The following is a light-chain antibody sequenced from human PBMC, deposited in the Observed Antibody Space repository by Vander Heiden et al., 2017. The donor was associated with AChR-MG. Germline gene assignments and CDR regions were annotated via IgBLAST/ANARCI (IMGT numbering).Light chain of an antibody. V-gene: IGLV2-14*03. Sequence: QSALTQPASVSGSPGQSITTPCTGTSSDVGDYNHVCWYQQHPGKAPKLMIYDVTYRPSGVSNRFSGSKSGNTASLTISGLQAEDEADYYCSSYIIRNTVIFGGGTKLTVL. CDR2: DVT. CDR3: SSYIIRNTVI. CDR1: SSDVGDYNH. J-gene: IGLJ2*01.